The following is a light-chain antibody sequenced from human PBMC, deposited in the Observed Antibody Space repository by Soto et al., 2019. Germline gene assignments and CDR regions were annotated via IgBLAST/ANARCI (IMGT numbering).Light chain of an antibody. V-gene: IGKV1-39*01. CDR2: AAS. CDR1: QSISSY. CDR3: QQSYSTPPF. J-gene: IGKJ3*01. Sequence: DIQMTQSPSSLSASVGDRVTNTCRASQSISSYLNWYQQKPGKAPKLLIYAASSLQSGVPSRFSGSGSGTDFTLTISSLQPEDFATYYCQQSYSTPPFFGPGTKVDIK.